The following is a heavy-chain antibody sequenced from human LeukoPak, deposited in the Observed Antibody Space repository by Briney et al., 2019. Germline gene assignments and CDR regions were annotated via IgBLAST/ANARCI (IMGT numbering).Heavy chain of an antibody. J-gene: IGHJ4*02. Sequence: GGSLRLSCAASGFTFSSYWMSWVRQAPGKGLEWVANIKEDGSKTYYMGSVKGRFTISRDNAQNSLYLQMNSLTAEDSALYYCARDQGWLQFDYWGQGALATVSS. D-gene: IGHD5-24*01. CDR1: GFTFSSYW. CDR3: ARDQGWLQFDY. CDR2: IKEDGSKT. V-gene: IGHV3-7*01.